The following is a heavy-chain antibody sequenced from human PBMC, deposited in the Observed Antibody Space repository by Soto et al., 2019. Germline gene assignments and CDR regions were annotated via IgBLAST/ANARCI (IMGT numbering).Heavy chain of an antibody. CDR1: GDSISSYS. J-gene: IGHJ4*02. D-gene: IGHD1-1*01. CDR2: VHYNGNT. V-gene: IGHV4-59*01. Sequence: QVQLQVSGPGLVKPSETLSLTCTVSGDSISSYSWSWIRQPPGRGLEWIGNVHYNGNTKYNPSLKSRVTMSVDTSKNQFSLKLISVTTVDTAVYFCAREGNLGRWQQPLDYWGQGTLVSVSS. CDR3: AREGNLGRWQQPLDY.